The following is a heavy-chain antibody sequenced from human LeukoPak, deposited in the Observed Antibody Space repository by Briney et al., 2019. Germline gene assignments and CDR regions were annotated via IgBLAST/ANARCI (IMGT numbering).Heavy chain of an antibody. D-gene: IGHD2-8*01. CDR1: GFTVSSNY. V-gene: IGHV3-23*01. Sequence: GGSLRLSCAASGFTVSSNYMNWVRQAPGKGLEWVPAISGSGGSTYYADSVKGRFTISRDNSKNTLYLQMNSLRAEDTAVYYCAKDARGVPYYFDYWGQGTLVTVSS. J-gene: IGHJ4*02. CDR3: AKDARGVPYYFDY. CDR2: ISGSGGST.